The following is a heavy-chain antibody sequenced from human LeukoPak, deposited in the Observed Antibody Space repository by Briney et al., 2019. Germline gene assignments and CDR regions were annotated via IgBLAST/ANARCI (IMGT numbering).Heavy chain of an antibody. D-gene: IGHD5-18*01. Sequence: PGGSLRLSCAASGFTVSSNYMSWVRQAPGKGLEWVSVIYSGGSTYYADSVKGRFTISRDNSKNTLYLQMNSLRAEDTAVYYCATHGQYSYGRLRKYYYYYGMGVWGQGTTVTVSS. J-gene: IGHJ6*02. CDR1: GFTVSSNY. CDR3: ATHGQYSYGRLRKYYYYYGMGV. CDR2: IYSGGST. V-gene: IGHV3-66*01.